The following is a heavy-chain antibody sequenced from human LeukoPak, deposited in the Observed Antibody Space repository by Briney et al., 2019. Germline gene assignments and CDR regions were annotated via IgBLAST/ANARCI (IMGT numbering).Heavy chain of an antibody. Sequence: GGSLRLSCVASGFTFSSYRMHWLRQAQGKGRVGFSRINNDGSTTTYADSVKGRFTISRDNDKTTLDLQMNSPRAEDTAVYYCTRDTLGTSGTTTLDHWGEGPLVRVS. CDR2: INNDGSTT. J-gene: IGHJ1*01. D-gene: IGHD1-1*01. CDR1: GFTFSSYR. CDR3: TRDTLGTSGTTTLDH. V-gene: IGHV3-74*03.